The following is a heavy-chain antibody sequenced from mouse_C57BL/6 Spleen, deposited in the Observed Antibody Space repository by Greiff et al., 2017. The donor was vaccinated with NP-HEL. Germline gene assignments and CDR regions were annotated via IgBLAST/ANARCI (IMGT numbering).Heavy chain of an antibody. D-gene: IGHD1-1*01. J-gene: IGHJ4*01. Sequence: QVQLQQSGAELVKPGASVKISCKASGYTFTDYYINWVKQRPGQGLEWIGKIGPGSGSTYYNEKFKGKATLTADKSSSTAYMQLSSLTSEDSAVYFCAREGDFATVVAKDYAMDYWGQGTSVTVSS. CDR3: AREGDFATVVAKDYAMDY. V-gene: IGHV1-77*01. CDR2: IGPGSGST. CDR1: GYTFTDYY.